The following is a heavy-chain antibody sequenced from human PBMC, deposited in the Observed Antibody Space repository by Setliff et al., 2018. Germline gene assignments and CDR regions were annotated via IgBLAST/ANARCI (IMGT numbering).Heavy chain of an antibody. J-gene: IGHJ4*02. CDR3: ARENTAKNFCGEESDY. V-gene: IGHV1-46*01. CDR1: GYTFTTYY. Sequence: ASVKVSCKASGYTFTTYYMHWVRQAPGQGLEWMGVINPGDGSTTYAQKFQGRVKMTRDTSTNTVYMQLNSLRFEDRAVYYCARENTAKNFCGEESDYWGQGTLVTVSS. D-gene: IGHD2-21*01. CDR2: INPGDGST.